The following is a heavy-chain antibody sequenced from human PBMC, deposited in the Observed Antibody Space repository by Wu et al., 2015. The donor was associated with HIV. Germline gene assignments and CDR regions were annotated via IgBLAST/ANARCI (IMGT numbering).Heavy chain of an antibody. V-gene: IGHV1-69*05. CDR2: IIPIFGTA. CDR3: AKDGRSGSYPGGYYGMDV. J-gene: IGHJ6*02. D-gene: IGHD3-10*01. Sequence: QVQLVQSGAEVKKPGSSVKVSCKASGGTFSSYAISWVRQAPGQGLEWMGGIIPIFGTANYAQKFQGRVTITTDESTSTAYMELSSLRSEDTAVYYCAKDGRSGSYPGGYYGMDVWGQGTTVTGLL. CDR1: GGTFSSYA.